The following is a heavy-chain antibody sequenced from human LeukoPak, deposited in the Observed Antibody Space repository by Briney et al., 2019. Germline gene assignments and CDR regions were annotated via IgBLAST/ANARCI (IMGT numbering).Heavy chain of an antibody. CDR2: INPNSGGT. V-gene: IGHV1-2*02. CDR1: GYTFTGYY. Sequence: GASVKVSCKASGYTFTGYYMHWVRQAPGQGLEWMGWINPNSGGTNYAQKFQGRVTMTRDTSISTAYMELSRLRSDDTAVYYCARGSQTYYDFWSGLIHAFDTWGQRTMVTVSS. J-gene: IGHJ3*02. CDR3: ARGSQTYYDFWSGLIHAFDT. D-gene: IGHD3-3*01.